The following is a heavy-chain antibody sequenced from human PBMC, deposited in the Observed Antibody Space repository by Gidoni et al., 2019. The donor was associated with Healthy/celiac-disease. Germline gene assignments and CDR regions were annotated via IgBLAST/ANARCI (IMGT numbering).Heavy chain of an antibody. CDR1: GFTFSSYG. CDR2: IWYDGSNK. V-gene: IGHV3-33*01. D-gene: IGHD6-6*01. J-gene: IGHJ4*02. Sequence: QVQLVESGGGVVQPGRSRRLPCAASGFTFSSYGMHLVRQAPGKGLEWVAVIWYDGSNKYYADSVKGRFTISRDNSKNTLYLQMNSLRAEDTAVYYCARDDSSSPDYWGQGTLVTVSS. CDR3: ARDDSSSPDY.